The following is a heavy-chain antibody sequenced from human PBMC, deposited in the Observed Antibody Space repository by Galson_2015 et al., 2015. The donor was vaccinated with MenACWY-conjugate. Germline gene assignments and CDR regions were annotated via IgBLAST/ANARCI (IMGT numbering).Heavy chain of an antibody. J-gene: IGHJ4*02. CDR3: AKLGGSYYRAANY. D-gene: IGHD1-26*01. CDR1: GFTFSSYA. Sequence: SLRLSCAASGFTFSSYAMSWVRQAPGKGLEWVSGISASGGSTYYADSVKGRFTISRDNSKNTLYVQMNSLGAEDTAVYYCAKLGGSYYRAANYWGQGTLVTVSS. V-gene: IGHV3-23*01. CDR2: ISASGGST.